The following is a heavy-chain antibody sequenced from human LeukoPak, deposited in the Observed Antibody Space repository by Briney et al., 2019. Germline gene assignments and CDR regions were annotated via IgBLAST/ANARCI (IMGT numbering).Heavy chain of an antibody. V-gene: IGHV1-46*01. CDR1: GYTFTSYY. CDR3: ARDLGSVVVVAALDY. D-gene: IGHD2-15*01. J-gene: IGHJ4*02. Sequence: ASVKVSCKASGYTFTSYYMHWVRQAPGQGLEWMGIINPSGGSTSYAQKFQGRVTMTRDTSTSTVYMELSSLRSEDTAVYYCARDLGSVVVVAALDYWAREPWSPSPQ. CDR2: INPSGGST.